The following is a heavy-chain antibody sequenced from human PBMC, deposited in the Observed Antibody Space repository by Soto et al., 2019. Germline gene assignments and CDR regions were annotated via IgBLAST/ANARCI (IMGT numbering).Heavy chain of an antibody. J-gene: IGHJ4*02. Sequence: GWSLRLSCTASGFTFGDYAMSWVRQAPGKGLEWVGFIRSKAYGGTTEYAASVKGRFTISRDDSKSIAYLQMNSLKTEDTAVYYCTRAVPPFEYSSSSDFDYWGQGTLVTVSS. CDR3: TRAVPPFEYSSSSDFDY. CDR2: IRSKAYGGTT. CDR1: GFTFGDYA. D-gene: IGHD6-6*01. V-gene: IGHV3-49*04.